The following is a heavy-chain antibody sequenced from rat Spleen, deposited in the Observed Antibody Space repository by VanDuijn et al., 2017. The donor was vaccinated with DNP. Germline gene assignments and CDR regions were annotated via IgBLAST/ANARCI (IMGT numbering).Heavy chain of an antibody. D-gene: IGHD3-1*01. CDR1: GFSLTSYH. CDR2: IQSGGST. V-gene: IGHV2-27*01. CDR3: ASLVPPY. J-gene: IGHJ1*01. Sequence: QVQLKESGPGLVQPSQTLSLTCTVSGFSLTSYHVHWVRQPPGKGLEWMGRIQSGGSTDYNSALKSRLSISRDTSKSQVFLKMNSVQTEDTAMYFCASLVPPYWGPGTMVTVSS.